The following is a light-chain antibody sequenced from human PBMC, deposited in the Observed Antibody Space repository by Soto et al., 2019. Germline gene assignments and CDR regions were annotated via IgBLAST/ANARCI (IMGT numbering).Light chain of an antibody. CDR3: QQYGSSLLGGFT. Sequence: EIVLTQSPGTLSLSPGERATLSCRASQSLSSSYLAWYQQKPGQAPRLLIYGASTRATGIPDRFSGSGSGTDFTLTISRLEPEDFAVYYCQQYGSSLLGGFTFGTGTKVDIK. V-gene: IGKV3-20*01. CDR2: GAS. J-gene: IGKJ3*01. CDR1: QSLSSSY.